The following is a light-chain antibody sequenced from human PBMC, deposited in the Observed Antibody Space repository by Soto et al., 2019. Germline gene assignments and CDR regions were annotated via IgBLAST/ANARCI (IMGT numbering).Light chain of an antibody. V-gene: IGKV1-5*01. CDR1: QSISSW. CDR3: QQLNSYPPR. J-gene: IGKJ1*01. Sequence: DIQMTQSPSTLSASVGDRVTITCRASQSISSWLAWYQQKPGKAPKLLIYAASTLQSGVPSRFSGSGSGTAFTLTIRSLQPEDFATYSCQQLNSYPPRFGQGTKVDIK. CDR2: AAS.